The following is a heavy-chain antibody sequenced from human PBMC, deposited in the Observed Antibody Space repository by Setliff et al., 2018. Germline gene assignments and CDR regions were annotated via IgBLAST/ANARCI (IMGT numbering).Heavy chain of an antibody. J-gene: IGHJ4*02. V-gene: IGHV4-34*01. CDR1: GESFSSFY. CDR3: ARDNTIVGATDY. D-gene: IGHD1-26*01. Sequence: SETLSLTCSVYGESFSSFYWSWIRQPPGKGLEWIGEINHSGTTNYNPSLKSRVTISVDTSKKQFSLKLSSVTAADTAVYYCARDNTIVGATDYWGQGTLVTVSS. CDR2: INHSGTT.